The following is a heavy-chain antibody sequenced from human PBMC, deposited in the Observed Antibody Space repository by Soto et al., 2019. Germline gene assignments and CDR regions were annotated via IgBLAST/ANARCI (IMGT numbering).Heavy chain of an antibody. J-gene: IGHJ5*02. Sequence: HPGGSLRLSCAASGFTFSSYGMHWVRQAPGKGLEWVAVIWYDGSNKYYADSVKGRFTISRDNSKNTLYLQMNSLRAEDTAVYYCARDRGYSSSLGFDPWGQGTLVTVSS. V-gene: IGHV3-33*01. D-gene: IGHD6-6*01. CDR1: GFTFSSYG. CDR2: IWYDGSNK. CDR3: ARDRGYSSSLGFDP.